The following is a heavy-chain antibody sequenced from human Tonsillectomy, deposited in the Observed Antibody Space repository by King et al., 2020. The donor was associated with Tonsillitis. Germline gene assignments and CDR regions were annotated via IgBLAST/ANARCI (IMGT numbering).Heavy chain of an antibody. CDR2: IRNKAYGGST. CDR1: GFTFGDYA. CDR3: TRGPWGGVYFDY. V-gene: IGHV3-49*03. D-gene: IGHD3-16*01. J-gene: IGHJ4*02. Sequence: QLVQSGGGLEQPGRTLRLSCTASGFTFGDYAMTWFRQAPGKGLEWVGFIRNKAYGGSTEVPASVKGRFIISIYDSKNIVYLHMNSLKSEDTAVYFCTRGPWGGVYFDYWGQGTLVTVSS.